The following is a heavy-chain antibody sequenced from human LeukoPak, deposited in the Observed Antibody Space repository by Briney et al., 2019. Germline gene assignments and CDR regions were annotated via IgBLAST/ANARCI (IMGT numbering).Heavy chain of an antibody. Sequence: GGSLRLSCAASGFTFDDYGMSWVRHAPGKGLEWVSGINWNGGSTGYADSVKGRFTISRDNAKNSLYLQMNSLRAEDTAVYYCAKAMVRGVTWYYFDYWGQGTLVTVSS. CDR3: AKAMVRGVTWYYFDY. CDR1: GFTFDDYG. V-gene: IGHV3-20*04. D-gene: IGHD3-10*01. J-gene: IGHJ4*02. CDR2: INWNGGST.